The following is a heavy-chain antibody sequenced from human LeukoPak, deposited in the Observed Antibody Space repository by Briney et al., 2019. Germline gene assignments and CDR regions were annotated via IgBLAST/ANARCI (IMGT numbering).Heavy chain of an antibody. CDR2: IRSNSDGGTI. D-gene: IGHD3-22*01. V-gene: IGHV3-15*07. J-gene: IGHJ5*02. CDR1: GFTFSNAW. CDR3: ATDFYDST. Sequence: GGSLRLSCATSGFTFSNAWMNWVRQAPGKGLEWVGRIRSNSDGGTIDYAAPVKGRFTLSRDDSKTTPYLQMNSLQTEDTAVYYCATDFYDSTWGQGTLVTVSS.